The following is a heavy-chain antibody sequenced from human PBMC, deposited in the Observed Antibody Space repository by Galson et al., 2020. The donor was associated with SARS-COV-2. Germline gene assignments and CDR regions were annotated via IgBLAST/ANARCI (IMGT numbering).Heavy chain of an antibody. Sequence: GRSLRLSCAASGFTSSGYWMSWVRQAPGKGLEWVANIKQDGSEKYYVDSVTDRFTIPRDNAKNSLYLQMNSLRAEDTAVYYCARVGSSSWFFDSWGEGTLVTVSS. J-gene: IGHJ4*02. CDR3: ARVGSSSWFFDS. CDR2: IKQDGSEK. V-gene: IGHV3-7*03. D-gene: IGHD6-13*01. CDR1: GFTSSGYW.